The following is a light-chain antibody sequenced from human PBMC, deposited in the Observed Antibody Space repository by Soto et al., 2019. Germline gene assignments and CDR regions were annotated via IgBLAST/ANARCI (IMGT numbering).Light chain of an antibody. V-gene: IGKV2-30*01. Sequence: EVVMTQSPLSLPVTLGQPASIFCRSSQSLLYSDGKTFLTWFHQRPGQAPRRLIYEVSNRDSGVPDRFSGSGSGTDFTLKISRVEAEDVGVYYCMQGTFWPLTFGGGTKVDIK. CDR1: QSLLYSDGKTF. CDR3: MQGTFWPLT. CDR2: EVS. J-gene: IGKJ4*01.